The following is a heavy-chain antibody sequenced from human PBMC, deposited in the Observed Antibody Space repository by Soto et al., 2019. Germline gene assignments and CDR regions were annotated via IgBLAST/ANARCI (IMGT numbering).Heavy chain of an antibody. D-gene: IGHD6-13*01. J-gene: IGHJ5*02. Sequence: QLQLQESGPGLVKPSETLSLTCTVSGGSISSSSYYWGWIRQPPGKGLEWIASIYHSGSTYYNPSLKSRVTISVDTPKNQFSLKLSSVTAADTAVYYCARQGIAEAGTNWLDPWGQGTLVTVSS. V-gene: IGHV4-39*01. CDR3: ARQGIAEAGTNWLDP. CDR1: GGSISSSSYY. CDR2: IYHSGST.